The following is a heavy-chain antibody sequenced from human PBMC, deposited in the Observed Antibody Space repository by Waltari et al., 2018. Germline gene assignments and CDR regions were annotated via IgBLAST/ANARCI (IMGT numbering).Heavy chain of an antibody. V-gene: IGHV1-2*06. CDR2: INTNSGGT. J-gene: IGHJ4*02. D-gene: IGHD3-22*01. CDR1: GYTFTGYY. Sequence: QVQLVQSGAEVKKPGASVKVSCKASGYTFTGYYMHWVRQAPGQGPEWMGRINTNSGGTNYAQKLQGRVTMTRDTSISTAYMELSRLRSDDTAVYYCARERGFGDSSGYYWSYWGQGTLVTVSS. CDR3: ARERGFGDSSGYYWSY.